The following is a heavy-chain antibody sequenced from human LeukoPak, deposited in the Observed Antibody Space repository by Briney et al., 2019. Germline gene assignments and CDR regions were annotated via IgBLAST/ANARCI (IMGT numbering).Heavy chain of an antibody. V-gene: IGHV4-61*02. CDR2: VFTSGSP. CDR1: GGSISSGTHY. CDR3: ARVEHCIGGSCYPFDP. D-gene: IGHD2-15*01. J-gene: IGHJ5*02. Sequence: SETLSLTCDVSGGSISSGTHYWTWIRQPVGKGLEWLGRVFTSGSPTYNPSLESRVVISIDKSKNQFSLKLSSVTAADTAVYYCARVEHCIGGSCYPFDPWGQGILVTVSS.